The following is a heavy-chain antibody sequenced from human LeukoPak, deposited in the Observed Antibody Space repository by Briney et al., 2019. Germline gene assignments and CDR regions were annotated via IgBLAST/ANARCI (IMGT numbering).Heavy chain of an antibody. CDR3: ARGRETGDLDY. V-gene: IGHV4-59*01. Sequence: SETLSLTCTVSGGSISSYYWSWIRQPPGKGLEWIGYIYYSGSTYYNPSLKSRVTISVDTSKNQFSLKLSSVTAADTAVYYCARGRETGDLDYWGQGTLVTVSS. D-gene: IGHD7-27*01. J-gene: IGHJ4*02. CDR2: IYYSGST. CDR1: GGSISSYY.